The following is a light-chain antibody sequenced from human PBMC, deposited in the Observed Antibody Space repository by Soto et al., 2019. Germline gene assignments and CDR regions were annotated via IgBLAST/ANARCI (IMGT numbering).Light chain of an antibody. V-gene: IGLV2-23*01. CDR2: EGS. CDR3: CSYAGSSTYF. Sequence: QSALTQPASVSGSPGQSITISCTGTSSDVGSYNLVSWYQQHPGKAPKLMIYEGSKRPSGVSNRFSCSKSGNTASLTISGLQAEHEADYYCCSYAGSSTYFFGTGTKLTVL. CDR1: SSDVGSYNL. J-gene: IGLJ1*01.